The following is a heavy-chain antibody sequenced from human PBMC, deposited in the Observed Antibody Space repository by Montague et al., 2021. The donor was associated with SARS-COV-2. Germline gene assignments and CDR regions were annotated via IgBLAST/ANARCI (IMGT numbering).Heavy chain of an antibody. CDR3: ARETMTADAFDI. Sequence: SETLSLTCTVSGASVGSSDWGWIRQSPGKGLEWIGYFYIVGSTDYNPSRKSRATISSDTSKNQFSLKVRSVTAAATAVYYCARETMTADAFDIWGQGTMVTVSS. CDR1: GASVGSSD. D-gene: IGHD1-14*01. J-gene: IGHJ3*02. V-gene: IGHV4-59*02. CDR2: FYIVGST.